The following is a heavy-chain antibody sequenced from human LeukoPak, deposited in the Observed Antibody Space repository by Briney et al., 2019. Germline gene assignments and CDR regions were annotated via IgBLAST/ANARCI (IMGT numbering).Heavy chain of an antibody. J-gene: IGHJ3*02. Sequence: PGGSLRLSCAASGFTVSRKYMSWVRQAPGKGLEWVSGINWNGGSTGYADSVKGRFTISRDNAKNSLYLQMNSLRAEDTALYHCARALYYDFWSGSPDDAFDIWGQGTMVTVSS. CDR2: INWNGGST. V-gene: IGHV3-20*01. CDR1: GFTVSRKY. D-gene: IGHD3-3*01. CDR3: ARALYYDFWSGSPDDAFDI.